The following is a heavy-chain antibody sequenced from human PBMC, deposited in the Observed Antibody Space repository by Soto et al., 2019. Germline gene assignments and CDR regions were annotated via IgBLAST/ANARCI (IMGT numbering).Heavy chain of an antibody. V-gene: IGHV4-4*02. CDR3: ARESYNESNVGYFDL. Sequence: QVQLQESGPGLVKPSGTLSLTCAVSRGSISSSNWWSWVRQSPGKGLEWIGAMYHTGITNYSPSLKSRVTMSMDKSKNQFSLNLSSVTAADTAVYYCARESYNESNVGYFDLWGRGTLVSVSS. CDR1: RGSISSSNW. D-gene: IGHD1-1*01. CDR2: MYHTGIT. J-gene: IGHJ2*01.